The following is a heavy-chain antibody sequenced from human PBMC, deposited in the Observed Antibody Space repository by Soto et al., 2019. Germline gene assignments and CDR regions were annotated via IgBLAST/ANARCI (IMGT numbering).Heavy chain of an antibody. Sequence: GGSLRLSCLASGFTFGTYGIHWVRQAPGKGLQWVALISYEGSNTYYADSVKGRFTISRDNSKNTLYLQMDSLRPEDTGVYFCARVTPGNNLYYFSGLDVWGQGTSVTVSS. CDR2: ISYEGSNT. V-gene: IGHV3-30-3*01. J-gene: IGHJ6*02. CDR1: GFTFGTYG. CDR3: ARVTPGNNLYYFSGLDV. D-gene: IGHD1-1*01.